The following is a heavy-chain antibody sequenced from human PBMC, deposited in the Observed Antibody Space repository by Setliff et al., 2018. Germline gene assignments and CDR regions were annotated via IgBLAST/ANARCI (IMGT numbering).Heavy chain of an antibody. CDR1: GDSLTRSSSW. V-gene: IGHV4-61*05. D-gene: IGHD3-3*01. Sequence: PSETLSLTCSGFGDSLTRSSSWWGWIRQPAGKGLEWIGNIYSSGTTKYNPSLKSRVTISVDTSKRQFSLNLLSVTAADTAVYYCARMSRYSEFWSGYAEDYYSSYIDVWGTGATVTVSS. CDR2: IYSSGTT. J-gene: IGHJ6*03. CDR3: ARMSRYSEFWSGYAEDYYSSYIDV.